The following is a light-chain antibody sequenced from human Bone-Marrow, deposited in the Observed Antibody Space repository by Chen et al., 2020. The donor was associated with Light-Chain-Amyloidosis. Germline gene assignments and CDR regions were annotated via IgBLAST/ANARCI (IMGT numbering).Light chain of an antibody. Sequence: SYDLTQPPSVSVSPGPPARITCSGDDLPTKYAYWYQQTPGQAPVLVIHRDTEMPSGISERFSGSSSGTTATLTISGVQAEDEADYHCQSADSSGTYEVIFGGGTKLTVL. CDR3: QSADSSGTYEVI. CDR1: DLPTKY. J-gene: IGLJ2*01. V-gene: IGLV3-25*03. CDR2: RDT.